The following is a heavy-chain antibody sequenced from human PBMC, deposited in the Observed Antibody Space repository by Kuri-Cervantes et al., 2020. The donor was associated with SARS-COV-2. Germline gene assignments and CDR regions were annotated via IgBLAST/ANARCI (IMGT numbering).Heavy chain of an antibody. CDR3: ARVKDHPYGSGSRYYYYMDV. J-gene: IGHJ6*03. CDR1: GFTFDDDA. V-gene: IGHV3-9*01. D-gene: IGHD3-10*01. CDR2: ISWNSGCL. Sequence: SLKISCAASGFTFDDDAMHWVRQAPGKGLEWVSRISWNSGCLGADSVKGRFTISRDNAKNSLYLQMNSLRAEDTAVYYCARVKDHPYGSGSRYYYYMDVWGKGTTVTVSS.